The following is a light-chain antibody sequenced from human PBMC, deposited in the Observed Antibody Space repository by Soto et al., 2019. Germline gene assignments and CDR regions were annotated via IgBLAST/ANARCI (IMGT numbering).Light chain of an antibody. CDR1: QSVTSSY. V-gene: IGKV3-20*01. Sequence: ESVLTQSPGTLSLSPGERATLSCRASQSVTSSYLAWYQQKPGQAPRLLIYGASSRATGIPDRFSGSGSGTDFILTISRLEPEDFAVYYCQQYGSSPRAFGQGLKVEIK. CDR2: GAS. J-gene: IGKJ1*01. CDR3: QQYGSSPRA.